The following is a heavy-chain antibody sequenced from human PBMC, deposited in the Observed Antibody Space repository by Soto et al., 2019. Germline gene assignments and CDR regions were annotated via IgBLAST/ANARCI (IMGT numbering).Heavy chain of an antibody. Sequence: SETLSLTCAVYGGSFSGYYWSWIRQPPGKGLEWIGEINHSGSTNYNPSLKSRVTISVDTSKNQFSLKLSSVTAADTAVYYCARGCSGYGCWVDYWGQGTLVTVSS. CDR1: GGSFSGYY. V-gene: IGHV4-34*01. D-gene: IGHD5-12*01. CDR3: ARGCSGYGCWVDY. J-gene: IGHJ4*02. CDR2: INHSGST.